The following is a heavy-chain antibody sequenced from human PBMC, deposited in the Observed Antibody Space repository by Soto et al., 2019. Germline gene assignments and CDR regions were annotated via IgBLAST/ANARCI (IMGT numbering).Heavy chain of an antibody. D-gene: IGHD2-21*01. CDR1: GFTFGSYG. J-gene: IGHJ4*02. Sequence: PGXSXRLSCAASGFTFGSYGMHWVRQAPGKGLQWAAVXWYDGXNTYYAESVKGXFTISRDXXKNTPYLKMNSLRVEDKAVYYCAKGDSSDPFHYWGQGTLVTVYS. CDR2: XWYDGXNT. CDR3: AKGDSSDPFHY. V-gene: IGHV3-33*03.